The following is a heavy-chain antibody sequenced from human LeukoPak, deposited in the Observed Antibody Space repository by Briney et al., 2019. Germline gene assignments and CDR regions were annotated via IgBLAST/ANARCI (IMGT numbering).Heavy chain of an antibody. D-gene: IGHD3-3*01. J-gene: IGHJ4*02. V-gene: IGHV1-46*01. Sequence: ASVKVSCKASGDTFTSYYMHWVRQAPGQELEWMGIINPSGGSTSYAQKFQGRVTMTRDTSTSTVYMELSSLRSEDTAVYYCAREGPIFGVVIPFDYWGQGTLVTVSS. CDR1: GDTFTSYY. CDR2: INPSGGST. CDR3: AREGPIFGVVIPFDY.